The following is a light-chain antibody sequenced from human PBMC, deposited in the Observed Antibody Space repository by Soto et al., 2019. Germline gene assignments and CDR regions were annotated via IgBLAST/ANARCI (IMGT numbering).Light chain of an antibody. CDR1: SNDVGSYNL. J-gene: IGLJ1*01. Sequence: QSVLTQPASVSGSPGQSITISCTGTSNDVGSYNLVSWYQQHPGKAPKLMIYEGSKRPSGVSNRFSGSKSGNTASLTISGLQAEDEADYFCSSYSISTAYLFGTGTKVTVL. CDR3: SSYSISTAYL. V-gene: IGLV2-14*02. CDR2: EGS.